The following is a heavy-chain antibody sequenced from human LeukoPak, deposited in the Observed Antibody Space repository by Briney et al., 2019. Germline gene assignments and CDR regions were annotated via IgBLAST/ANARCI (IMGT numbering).Heavy chain of an antibody. CDR1: GYTFTGYC. V-gene: IGHV1-2*02. CDR3: AASYDFWAGYLNHDY. Sequence: ASVKVSCKASGYTFTGYCMHWVRHAPGPGLEWMGWSNPNHGDTTYAKKLHSRVTMTRDTSISTAYMALSRLKSDDTAVYYCAASYDFWAGYLNHDYWGQGTLVTVSS. CDR2: SNPNHGDT. J-gene: IGHJ4*02. D-gene: IGHD3-3*01.